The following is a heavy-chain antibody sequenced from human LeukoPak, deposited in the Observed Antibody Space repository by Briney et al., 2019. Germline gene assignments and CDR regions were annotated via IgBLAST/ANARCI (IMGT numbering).Heavy chain of an antibody. Sequence: PGGSLRLSCAASGFTFSSYWMHWVRQAPGKGLVWVSRINTDGSSTSYADSVKGRFTISRDNAKNTLYLQMNSLRAEDTAVYYCAKPYCSGGSCYSDYWGQGTLVTVSS. CDR2: INTDGSST. D-gene: IGHD2-15*01. CDR1: GFTFSSYW. CDR3: AKPYCSGGSCYSDY. J-gene: IGHJ4*02. V-gene: IGHV3-74*01.